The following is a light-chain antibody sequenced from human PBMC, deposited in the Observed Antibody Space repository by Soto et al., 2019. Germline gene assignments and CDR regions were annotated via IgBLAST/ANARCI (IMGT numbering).Light chain of an antibody. CDR2: AAS. Sequence: AVQMTQSPSSLSASVRDIVTITCRASQGIRNDLAWYQQKPGRAPRLLIFAASTLQSGVPSRFSGSGAGTDFTLTISSLQPEDVATYYCLQAYNYPRTFGQGTKV. CDR1: QGIRND. CDR3: LQAYNYPRT. J-gene: IGKJ1*01. V-gene: IGKV1-6*01.